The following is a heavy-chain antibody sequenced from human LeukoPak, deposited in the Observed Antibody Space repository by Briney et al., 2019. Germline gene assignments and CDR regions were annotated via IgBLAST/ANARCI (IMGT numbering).Heavy chain of an antibody. CDR2: ISYDGSNK. V-gene: IGHV3-30-3*01. J-gene: IGHJ4*02. Sequence: GGSLGLSCAASGFTFSGYPIHWVRQAPGKGLEWVAVISYDGSNKYYADSVKGRFTISRDNSKNTLYPQMNSLRAEDTAVYYCAREYSSSSGRSFDYWGQGTLVTVSS. D-gene: IGHD6-6*01. CDR1: GFTFSGYP. CDR3: AREYSSSSGRSFDY.